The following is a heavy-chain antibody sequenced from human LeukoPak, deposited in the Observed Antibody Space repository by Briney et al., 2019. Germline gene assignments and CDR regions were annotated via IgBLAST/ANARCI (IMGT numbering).Heavy chain of an antibody. V-gene: IGHV3-48*01. CDR2: ISSSSSTI. J-gene: IGHJ3*02. Sequence: GGSLRLSCAASGFTFSSYSMNWVRQAPGKGLEWVSYISSSSSTIYYADSVKGRFTISRDNAKNSLYLQTNSLRAEDTAVYYCARVDTMIVVDLDAFDIWGQGTMVTVSS. CDR1: GFTFSSYS. CDR3: ARVDTMIVVDLDAFDI. D-gene: IGHD3-22*01.